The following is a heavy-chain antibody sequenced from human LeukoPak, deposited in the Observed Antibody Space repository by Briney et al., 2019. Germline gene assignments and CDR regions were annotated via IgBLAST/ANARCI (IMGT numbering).Heavy chain of an antibody. Sequence: GRSLRLSCAASGFTFSSYGMHSVRQAPGKGLEWVAVISYDGSNKYYADSVKGRFTISRDNSKNTLYLQMNSLRAEDTAVYYCAKSPGAYSSGWYTPVDYWGQGTLVTVSS. CDR2: ISYDGSNK. D-gene: IGHD6-19*01. CDR1: GFTFSSYG. CDR3: AKSPGAYSSGWYTPVDY. J-gene: IGHJ4*02. V-gene: IGHV3-30*18.